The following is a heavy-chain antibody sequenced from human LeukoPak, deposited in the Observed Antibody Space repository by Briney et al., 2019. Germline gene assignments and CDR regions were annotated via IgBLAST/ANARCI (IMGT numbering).Heavy chain of an antibody. CDR1: GFTFSSYG. CDR3: ARGADGYKGRGFQH. Sequence: GSLRLSCAASGFTFSSYGMHWVRQAPGKGLEWVAVIWYDGSNKYYADSVKGRFTISRDSSKNTLYLQMNSLRAEDTAVYYCARGADGYKGRGFQHWGQGTLVTVSS. V-gene: IGHV3-33*01. J-gene: IGHJ1*01. CDR2: IWYDGSNK. D-gene: IGHD5-24*01.